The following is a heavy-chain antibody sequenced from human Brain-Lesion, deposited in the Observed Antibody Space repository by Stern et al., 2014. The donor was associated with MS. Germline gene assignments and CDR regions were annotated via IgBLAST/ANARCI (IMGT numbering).Heavy chain of an antibody. CDR3: ARENGYYDSSTFPPHFDY. V-gene: IGHV3-30*01. CDR2: KSFDGRKK. Sequence: VQLVESGGGVAQPGRSLRLACAPSGLTLSGYAMHWVRQAPGKGLEGVAGKSFDGRKKYYADSVKGRFTISREKSNNTLYLQVNSLRAEDTAVYYCARENGYYDSSTFPPHFDYWGQGTLVTVSS. J-gene: IGHJ4*02. CDR1: GLTLSGYA. D-gene: IGHD3-22*01.